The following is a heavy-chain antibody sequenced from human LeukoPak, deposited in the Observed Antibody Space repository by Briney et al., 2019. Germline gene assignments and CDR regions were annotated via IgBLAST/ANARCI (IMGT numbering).Heavy chain of an antibody. CDR1: NGSFSGYY. V-gene: IGHV4-34*01. CDR3: ARHGLLYDSGTHFGY. Sequence: SETLSLTCAVYNGSFSGYYWSWIRPPPRKGLKWIGEIYHSRSTKYNPSLKSRVTISVDTSKNQFSLKLNSVTVADTAVYYCARHGLLYDSGTHFGYWGQGTLITVSS. J-gene: IGHJ4*02. D-gene: IGHD3-10*01. CDR2: IYHSRST.